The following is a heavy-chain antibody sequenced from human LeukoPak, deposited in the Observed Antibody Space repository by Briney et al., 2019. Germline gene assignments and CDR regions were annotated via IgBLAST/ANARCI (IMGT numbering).Heavy chain of an antibody. D-gene: IGHD3-10*01. Sequence: ASVKLSCKASGYTFNTFDINWVRQATGQGPEWMVWVNPYNDNTVYAPKFQGRVSISSNNSINTAYMEYSGLKSDDTAVYYCARGRRLRGVTSRPIYYYYYMDVWGGGTTVTVSS. CDR1: GYTFNTFD. CDR2: VNPYNDNT. V-gene: IGHV1-8*03. J-gene: IGHJ6*03. CDR3: ARGRRLRGVTSRPIYYYYYMDV.